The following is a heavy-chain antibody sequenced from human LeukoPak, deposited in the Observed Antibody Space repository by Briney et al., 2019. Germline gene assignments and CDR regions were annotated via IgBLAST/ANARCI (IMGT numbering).Heavy chain of an antibody. CDR2: ISWNSGSI. CDR3: ARRPREAPGDFWSGYYSSWFDP. Sequence: PGRSLRLSCAASGFTFDDYAMHWVRQAPGKGLEWVSGISWNSGSIGYADSVKGRFTISRDNAKNSLYLQMNSLRAEDTAVYYCARRPREAPGDFWSGYYSSWFDPWGQGTLVTVSS. CDR1: GFTFDDYA. D-gene: IGHD3-3*01. V-gene: IGHV3-9*01. J-gene: IGHJ5*02.